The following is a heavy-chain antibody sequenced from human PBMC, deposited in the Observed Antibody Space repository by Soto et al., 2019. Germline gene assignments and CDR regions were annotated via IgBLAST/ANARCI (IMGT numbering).Heavy chain of an antibody. D-gene: IGHD1-1*01. CDR3: ARGYGTTGTTGDSWFDP. Sequence: ASVKVSCKASGYTFTSYDINWVRQATGQGLEWMGWMNPNSGNTGYAQKFQGRVTMTRKTSISTAYMELSSLRSEDTAVYYCARGYGTTGTTGDSWFDPWGQGTLVTVSS. CDR2: MNPNSGNT. V-gene: IGHV1-8*01. CDR1: GYTFTSYD. J-gene: IGHJ5*02.